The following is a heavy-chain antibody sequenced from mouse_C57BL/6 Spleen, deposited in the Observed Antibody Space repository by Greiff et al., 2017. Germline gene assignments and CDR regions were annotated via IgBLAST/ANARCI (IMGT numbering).Heavy chain of an antibody. CDR2: MYPGDGDT. Sequence: QVQLQQSGPELVKPGASVKISCKASGYAFSSSWMNWVKQRPGKGLEWIGRMYPGDGDTNDNGKFKGKATLTEDKSSSTAYMQLSSLTSEDSAVYCCARSGTTVMDFDVWGTGTTVTVSS. D-gene: IGHD1-1*01. V-gene: IGHV1-82*01. CDR3: ARSGTTVMDFDV. J-gene: IGHJ1*03. CDR1: GYAFSSSW.